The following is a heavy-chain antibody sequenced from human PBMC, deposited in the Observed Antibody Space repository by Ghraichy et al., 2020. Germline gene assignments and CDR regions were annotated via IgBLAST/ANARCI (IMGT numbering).Heavy chain of an antibody. D-gene: IGHD6-13*01. CDR1: GFTFSSYA. CDR3: AKGLIGQQLLLDYFDY. J-gene: IGHJ4*02. CDR2: ISGSGGST. V-gene: IGHV3-23*01. Sequence: GSLRLSCAASGFTFSSYAMSWVRQAPGKGLEWVSAISGSGGSTYYADSVKGRFTISRDNSKNTLYLQMNSLRAEDTAVYYCAKGLIGQQLLLDYFDYWGQGTLVTVSS.